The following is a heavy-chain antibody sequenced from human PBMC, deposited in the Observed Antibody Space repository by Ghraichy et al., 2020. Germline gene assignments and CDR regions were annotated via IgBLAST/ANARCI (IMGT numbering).Heavy chain of an antibody. D-gene: IGHD3-22*01. Sequence: SVKVSCKASGGTFSSYVLNWVRQAPGQGLEWMGRIIPLFDTANYAQKFQGRVTITADESTSTAYMELRSLRSDDTAVYYCARDKRPYDSSGYYDYWGQGTLVTVSS. V-gene: IGHV1-69*13. J-gene: IGHJ4*02. CDR3: ARDKRPYDSSGYYDY. CDR1: GGTFSSYV. CDR2: IIPLFDTA.